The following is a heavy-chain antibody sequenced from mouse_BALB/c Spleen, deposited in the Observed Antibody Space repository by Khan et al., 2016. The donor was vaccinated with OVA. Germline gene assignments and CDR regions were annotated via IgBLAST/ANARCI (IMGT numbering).Heavy chain of an antibody. D-gene: IGHD4-1*02. Sequence: QSQLVQSGPELKKPGETVKISCKASGYTFTNYGMNWVKQAPGKGLKWMGWINTYTGEPTYADDFKGRSAFSLETSASTAYLQIKNLKSEDTATXFCARSNSYWYFDVWGAGTTVTVSS. CDR1: GYTFTNYG. V-gene: IGHV9-3-1*01. CDR3: ARSNSYWYFDV. J-gene: IGHJ1*01. CDR2: INTYTGEP.